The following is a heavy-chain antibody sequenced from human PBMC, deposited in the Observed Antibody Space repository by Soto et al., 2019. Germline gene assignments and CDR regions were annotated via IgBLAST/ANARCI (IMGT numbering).Heavy chain of an antibody. Sequence: ASVKVSCKASRYTFTSYGMSWVRQAPEQGLEWMGFINPNSGGTNYAQKFQGCLTMTRDTPISPPYRELSRLKYADTAVYYCARGRGLYSSGWNGYAFDIWGQGTMVTVPS. CDR1: RYTFTSYG. D-gene: IGHD6-19*01. CDR2: INPNSGGT. CDR3: ARGRGLYSSGWNGYAFDI. V-gene: IGHV1-2*04. J-gene: IGHJ3*02.